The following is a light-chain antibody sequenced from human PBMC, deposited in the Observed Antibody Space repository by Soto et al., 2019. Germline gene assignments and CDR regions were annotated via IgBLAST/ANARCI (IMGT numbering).Light chain of an antibody. CDR2: EAS. Sequence: IVMTQSPATLSLSPGERATLSCRASQSVATNLAWYQQKPGQAPRLLIYEASTRATGIPARFSGSGTGTEFTLTISSLQSEYFAVYYCQQHNHWPSFGQGTNLEIK. CDR3: QQHNHWPS. CDR1: QSVATN. V-gene: IGKV3-15*01. J-gene: IGKJ2*01.